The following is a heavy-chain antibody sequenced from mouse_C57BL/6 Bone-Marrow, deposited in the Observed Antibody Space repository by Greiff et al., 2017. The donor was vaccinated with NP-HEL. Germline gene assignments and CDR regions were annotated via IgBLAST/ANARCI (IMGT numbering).Heavy chain of an antibody. CDR1: GFTFSSYA. CDR3: TKMTAQAIFAY. D-gene: IGHD3-2*02. Sequence: EVQLVESGEGLVKPGGSLKLSCAASGFTFSSYAMSWVRQTPEKRLEWVAYISSGSDYIYYADTVKGRFTISRDNARNTLYLQMSSLKSEDTAMYYCTKMTAQAIFAYWGQGTLVTVSA. J-gene: IGHJ3*01. CDR2: ISSGSDYI. V-gene: IGHV5-9-1*02.